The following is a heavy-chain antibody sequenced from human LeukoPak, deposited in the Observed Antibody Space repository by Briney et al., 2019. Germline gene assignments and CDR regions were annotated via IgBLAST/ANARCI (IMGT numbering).Heavy chain of an antibody. CDR2: FDPEDGET. D-gene: IGHD6-6*01. J-gene: IGHJ4*02. V-gene: IGHV1-24*01. CDR1: GYTLTELS. CDR3: NASPYGSSSRHDDY. Sequence: ASVKVSCKVSGYTLTELSMHWVRQAPGKGLEWMGGFDPEDGETIYAQKFRGRVTMTEDTSTDTAYMELSSLRSEDTAVYYCNASPYGSSSRHDDYWGQGTLVTVSS.